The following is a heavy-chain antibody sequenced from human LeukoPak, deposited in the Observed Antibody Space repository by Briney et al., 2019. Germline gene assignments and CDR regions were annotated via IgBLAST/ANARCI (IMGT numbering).Heavy chain of an antibody. D-gene: IGHD3-10*01. CDR2: INHSGST. J-gene: IGHJ4*02. V-gene: IGHV4-34*01. CDR1: GGSFSGYY. Sequence: SETLSLTCAVYGGSFSGYYWSWIRQPPGKGLEWIGEINHSGSTNYNPSLKSRVTISVDKSKNQFSLKLSSVTAADTAVYYCARRTTTTSGSRGGAFDIWGQGTLVTVSS. CDR3: ARRTTTTSGSRGGAFDI.